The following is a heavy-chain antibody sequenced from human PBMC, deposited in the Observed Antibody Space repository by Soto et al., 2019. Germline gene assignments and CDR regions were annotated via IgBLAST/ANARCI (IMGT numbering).Heavy chain of an antibody. CDR3: GYHYGAYAQDAEFFQH. Sequence: EVRLVEYGGCLVQPGGSLRLSCAASGFMFNDYSMSWVRQAPGKGLEWVANIKKDGSEKYYLDSVKGRFTISRDNAKNSVYLQMSSLRVEDTAVYYCGYHYGAYAQDAEFFQHWGQGTLVTVSS. V-gene: IGHV3-7*01. CDR1: GFMFNDYS. J-gene: IGHJ1*01. D-gene: IGHD4-17*01. CDR2: IKKDGSEK.